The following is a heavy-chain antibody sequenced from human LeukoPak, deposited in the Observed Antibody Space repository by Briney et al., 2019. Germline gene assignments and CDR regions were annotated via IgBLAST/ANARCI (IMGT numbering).Heavy chain of an antibody. J-gene: IGHJ4*02. D-gene: IGHD3-10*01. CDR3: ARGLYGSGKYYFDY. Sequence: GESLKISCAASGFTFSHYSINWVRQAPGKGLEWVSYISSSSSTIYYADSVKGRFTISRDNAKNSLYLQMNSLRAEDTAVYYCARGLYGSGKYYFDYWGQGTLVTVSS. CDR1: GFTFSHYS. CDR2: ISSSSSTI. V-gene: IGHV3-48*01.